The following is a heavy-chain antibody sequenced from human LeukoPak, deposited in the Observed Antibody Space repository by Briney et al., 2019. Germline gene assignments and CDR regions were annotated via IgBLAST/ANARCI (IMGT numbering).Heavy chain of an antibody. Sequence: PSETLSPTCTVSSGSISSYYWSWIRLPAGKGLEWIGYIFYSGSTNYNPSLKSRVTISVDTSKNQFSLGLSSVTAADTAVYYCARGPTRYYFDCWGQGTLVTVSS. D-gene: IGHD4-17*01. CDR3: ARGPTRYYFDC. V-gene: IGHV4-59*01. CDR1: SGSISSYY. CDR2: IFYSGST. J-gene: IGHJ4*02.